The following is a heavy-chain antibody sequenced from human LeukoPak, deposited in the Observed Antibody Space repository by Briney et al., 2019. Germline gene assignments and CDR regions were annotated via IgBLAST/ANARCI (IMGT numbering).Heavy chain of an antibody. D-gene: IGHD4-17*01. V-gene: IGHV1-18*01. Sequence: ASVRVSCQASFYTFTRYVINGVRQAPAQTLEWVGWINAYNGNTNYAHTLQDRVTMTLDTSTTTPDIDLRSQRHGDRAGRLFVRALVRDGDYALGYWGQGTLVSVSS. CDR3: VRALVRDGDYALGY. CDR1: FYTFTRYV. J-gene: IGHJ4*02. CDR2: INAYNGNT.